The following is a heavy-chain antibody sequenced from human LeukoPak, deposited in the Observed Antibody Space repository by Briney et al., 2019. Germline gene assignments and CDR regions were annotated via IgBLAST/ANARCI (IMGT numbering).Heavy chain of an antibody. CDR1: GFTLSAYD. V-gene: IGHV3-13*04. CDR3: ARRPNWGAANWYFDP. Sequence: PGGSLRLSCAASGFTLSAYDMHWVRQLTGRGLEWVSTIAVGGGTLYSDSVKGRFTIFRESAENSLYLQLHSLRAEDTAVYCCARRPNWGAANWYFDPWGRGTPVTVSS. D-gene: IGHD7-27*01. J-gene: IGHJ2*01. CDR2: IAVGGGT.